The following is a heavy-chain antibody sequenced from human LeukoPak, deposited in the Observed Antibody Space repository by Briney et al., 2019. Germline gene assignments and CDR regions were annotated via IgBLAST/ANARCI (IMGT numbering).Heavy chain of an antibody. D-gene: IGHD6-13*01. CDR2: IYYSGST. Sequence: PSETLSLTCTVSGGSISSYYWSWIRQPPGKGLEWIGYIYYSGSTNYNPSLKSRVTISVDTSKNQFPLKLSSVTAADTAVYYCARGDDSWYERGSWFDPWDQGTLVTVSS. V-gene: IGHV4-59*01. J-gene: IGHJ5*02. CDR1: GGSISSYY. CDR3: ARGDDSWYERGSWFDP.